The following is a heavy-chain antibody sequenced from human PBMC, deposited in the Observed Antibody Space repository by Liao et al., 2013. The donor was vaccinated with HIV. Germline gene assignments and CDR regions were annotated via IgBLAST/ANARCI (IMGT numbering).Heavy chain of an antibody. CDR1: GGSFSGYY. J-gene: IGHJ4*02. D-gene: IGHD3-22*01. CDR3: ASRTYSDSSGHYYFYFDS. Sequence: QLQLQESGSGLVKPSQTLSLTCAVYGGSFSGYYWNWIRQTPGKGLEWIAEITHYGGANYNPSLKSRATISVDTSKNQFSLKVSSVTAADTAVYYCASRTYSDSSGHYYFYFDSWGQGTQVTVSS. CDR2: ITHYGGA. V-gene: IGHV4-34*09.